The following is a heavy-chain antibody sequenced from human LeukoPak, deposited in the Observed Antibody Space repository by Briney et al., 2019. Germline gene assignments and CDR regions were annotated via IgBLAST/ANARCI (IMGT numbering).Heavy chain of an antibody. D-gene: IGHD2-2*02. J-gene: IGHJ4*02. Sequence: GGSLRLSCAASGFTFSSYGMHWVRQAPGKGLEWVAVISYDGSNKYYADSVKGRFTISRDNSKNTLYLQMNSLRAEDTAVYYCARRACSSTSCYTRFDYWGQGTLVTVSS. CDR2: ISYDGSNK. CDR3: ARRACSSTSCYTRFDY. CDR1: GFTFSSYG. V-gene: IGHV3-30*03.